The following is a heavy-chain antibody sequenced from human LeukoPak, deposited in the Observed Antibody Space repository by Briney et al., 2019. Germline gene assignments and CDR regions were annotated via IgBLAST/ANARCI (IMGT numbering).Heavy chain of an antibody. J-gene: IGHJ4*02. CDR2: ISGSGGST. Sequence: HSGGSLRLSCAASGFTFSSYATSWVRQAPGKGLEWVSEISGSGGSTYYADSVKGRFTISRDNSKNTLYLQMNSLRAEDTAVYYCAKVGDPLFFVVVPAVKPLWGQGTLVTVSS. D-gene: IGHD2-2*01. CDR1: GFTFSSYA. CDR3: AKVGDPLFFVVVPAVKPL. V-gene: IGHV3-23*01.